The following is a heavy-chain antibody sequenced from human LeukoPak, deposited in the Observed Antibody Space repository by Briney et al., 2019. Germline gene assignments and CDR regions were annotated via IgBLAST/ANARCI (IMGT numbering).Heavy chain of an antibody. CDR2: ISTYNGNR. CDR3: ARVYDSTGDIGSFDI. D-gene: IGHD3-22*01. Sequence: ASVKVSCKASGYTFTKYGISWVRQAPGQGLEWVGWISTYNGNRNYAQKVQARVTVTTDTSTSTVYMELRSLRSDDTAVYYCARVYDSTGDIGSFDIWGQGSMVTVSS. CDR1: GYTFTKYG. J-gene: IGHJ3*02. V-gene: IGHV1-18*01.